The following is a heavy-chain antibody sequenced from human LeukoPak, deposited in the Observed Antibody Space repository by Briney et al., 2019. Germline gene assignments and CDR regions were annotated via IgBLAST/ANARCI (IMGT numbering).Heavy chain of an antibody. V-gene: IGHV1-18*01. J-gene: IGHJ6*03. CDR3: ARDREYCSSTSCPYYMDV. D-gene: IGHD2-2*01. CDR2: ISAYNGNT. Sequence: GASVKVSCKASGYTFTSYGISWVRQAPGQGLEWMGWISAYNGNTNYAQKLQGRVTMTTDTSTSTAYMELRSLRPDDTAVYYCARDREYCSSTSCPYYMDVWGKGTTVTVSS. CDR1: GYTFTSYG.